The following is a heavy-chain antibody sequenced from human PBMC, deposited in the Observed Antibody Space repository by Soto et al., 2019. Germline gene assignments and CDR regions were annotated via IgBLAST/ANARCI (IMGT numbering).Heavy chain of an antibody. D-gene: IGHD3-10*01. Sequence: EVQLVDSGGGLIQPGGSLRLSCAAAGFSVSTSHMNWVRQTPGKGLEWVSVIYSGGATYYAASVKGRFTISRDKSKNTVYLHMNSVRAEDTAVYYCARVGPYDSGSYMLRYNWFDPWGQGTLVTVSS. CDR2: IYSGGAT. CDR3: ARVGPYDSGSYMLRYNWFDP. V-gene: IGHV3-53*01. J-gene: IGHJ5*02. CDR1: GFSVSTSH.